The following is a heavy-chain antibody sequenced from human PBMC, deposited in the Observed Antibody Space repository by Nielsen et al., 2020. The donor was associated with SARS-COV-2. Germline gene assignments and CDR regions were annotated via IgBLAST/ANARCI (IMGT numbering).Heavy chain of an antibody. V-gene: IGHV4-39*07. D-gene: IGHD7-27*01. CDR2: IYYSGIT. CDR1: GDSMSDSNYY. J-gene: IGHJ4*02. CDR3: ARDDDNWGSLAY. Sequence: SETLSLTCTVSGDSMSDSNYYWVWIRQPPGKGLEWIASIYYSGITYYNTSLKSRVTISVDTSKNQFSLKLSSVTAADTAVYYCARDDDNWGSLAYWGQGTLVTVSS.